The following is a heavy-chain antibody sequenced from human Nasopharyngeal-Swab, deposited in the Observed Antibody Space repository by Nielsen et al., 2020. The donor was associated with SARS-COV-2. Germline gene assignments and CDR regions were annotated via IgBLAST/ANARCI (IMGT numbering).Heavy chain of an antibody. CDR1: GSPFSSSS. V-gene: IGHV3-21*01. CDR3: AREGIVTGHEAFDL. CDR2: IYVTSDYI. J-gene: IGHJ3*01. Sequence: GGSLRPPCVASGSPFSSSSMTWVRQRPGKGLEWVASIYVTSDYIYYSDSVRGRFTISRDNAKNSVFLQMSTLSAEDTGVYYCAREGIVTGHEAFDLWGQGTMVTVSS. D-gene: IGHD1-26*01.